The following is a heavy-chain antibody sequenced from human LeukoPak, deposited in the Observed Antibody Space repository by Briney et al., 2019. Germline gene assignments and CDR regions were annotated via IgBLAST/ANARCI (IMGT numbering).Heavy chain of an antibody. CDR2: IYTSGST. D-gene: IGHD4-23*01. CDR3: ARDYKWELRYFDY. J-gene: IGHJ4*02. CDR1: GGSISSYY. V-gene: IGHV4-4*07. Sequence: PSETLSLTCIVSGGSISSYYWSWIRQPAGKGLEWIGRIYTSGSTSYNPSLKSRVTMSVDTSKNQFSLKLTSVTAADTAVYYRARDYKWELRYFDYWGQGTLVTVSS.